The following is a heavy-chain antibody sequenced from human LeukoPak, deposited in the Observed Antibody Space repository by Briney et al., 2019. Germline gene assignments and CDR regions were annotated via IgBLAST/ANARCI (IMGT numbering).Heavy chain of an antibody. Sequence: SETLSLTCTVSGGPISNYYWSWIRQPPGKGLEWIGYIYYSGSTNYNPSLKSRVTISVDTSKNQFSLKLSSVTAADTAVYYCARGEMATIEDAFDIWGQGTMVTVSS. V-gene: IGHV4-59*01. J-gene: IGHJ3*02. D-gene: IGHD5-24*01. CDR2: IYYSGST. CDR3: ARGEMATIEDAFDI. CDR1: GGPISNYY.